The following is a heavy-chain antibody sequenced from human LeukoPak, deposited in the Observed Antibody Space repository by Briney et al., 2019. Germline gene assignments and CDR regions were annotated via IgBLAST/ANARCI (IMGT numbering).Heavy chain of an antibody. Sequence: GGSLRLSCAASGFTFTNYAMTWVRHAPGKGLEWVSTVSGNGDNPYYADSVKGRSTISRDNSKNTLYLQMNSLRAEDTAVYYCAKDIARSDCGAGSCYPLDSWGQGTLVTVSS. D-gene: IGHD2-15*01. CDR2: VSGNGDNP. CDR1: GFTFTNYA. CDR3: AKDIARSDCGAGSCYPLDS. V-gene: IGHV3-23*01. J-gene: IGHJ4*02.